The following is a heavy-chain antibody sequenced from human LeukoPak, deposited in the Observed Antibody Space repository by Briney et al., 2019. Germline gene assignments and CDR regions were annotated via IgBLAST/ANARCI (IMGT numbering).Heavy chain of an antibody. D-gene: IGHD6-13*01. J-gene: IGHJ4*02. CDR1: GYTFTSYE. CDR3: ARLSFGYSSSWYGY. Sequence: ASVKVSCKASGYTFTSYEINWVRQATGQGLEWMGWMNPNSGNTGYAQKFQGRVTMTRNTSISTAYMELSSLRSEDTAVYYCARLSFGYSSSWYGYWGQGTLVTVSS. CDR2: MNPNSGNT. V-gene: IGHV1-8*01.